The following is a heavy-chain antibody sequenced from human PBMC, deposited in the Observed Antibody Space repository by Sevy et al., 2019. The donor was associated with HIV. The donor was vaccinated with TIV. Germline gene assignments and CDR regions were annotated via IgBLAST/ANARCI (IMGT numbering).Heavy chain of an antibody. J-gene: IGHJ5*02. Sequence: ASVKVSCKVSGYTLTELSMHWVRQAPGKGLEWMGGFDPEDGETIYALKFQGRVTMTEDTSTDTAYMELSSLRSEDTAVYYCATVLHIVWHNWLDPWGQGTLVTVSS. CDR1: GYTLTELS. CDR3: ATVLHIVWHNWLDP. CDR2: FDPEDGET. D-gene: IGHD2-21*01. V-gene: IGHV1-24*01.